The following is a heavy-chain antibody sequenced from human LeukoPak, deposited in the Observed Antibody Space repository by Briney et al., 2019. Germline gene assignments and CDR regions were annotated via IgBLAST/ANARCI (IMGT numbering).Heavy chain of an antibody. V-gene: IGHV3-23*01. Sequence: GGSLRLSCAASGFTFSSYAMSWVRQAPGKGLEWVSAISGSGGSTYYADSVKGRFTISRDNSKNTLYLQMNSLRVEDTAVYYCARDQLAYCGGDCPFDYWGQGTLVTVSS. CDR3: ARDQLAYCGGDCPFDY. J-gene: IGHJ4*02. CDR2: ISGSGGST. D-gene: IGHD2-21*01. CDR1: GFTFSSYA.